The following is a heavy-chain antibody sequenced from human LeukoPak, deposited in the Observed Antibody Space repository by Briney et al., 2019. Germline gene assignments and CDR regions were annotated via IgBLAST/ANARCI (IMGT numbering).Heavy chain of an antibody. J-gene: IGHJ4*02. CDR2: MNIDGSEK. CDR1: GFTFGNYW. CDR3: ARDPVEWELLLDY. Sequence: GGSLRLSCAASGFTFGNYWMGWVRQAPGKRLEWVANMNIDGSEKYYADSVKGRFSISRDNARNSVYLQMAGLRVEDTAVYYCARDPVEWELLLDYWGQGTLVTVSS. V-gene: IGHV3-7*01. D-gene: IGHD1-26*01.